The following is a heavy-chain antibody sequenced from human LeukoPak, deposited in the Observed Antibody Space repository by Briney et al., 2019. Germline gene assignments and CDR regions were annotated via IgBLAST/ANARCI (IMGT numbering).Heavy chain of an antibody. J-gene: IGHJ4*02. V-gene: IGHV1-69*13. CDR2: IIPIFGTA. D-gene: IGHD2-2*01. CDR3: AREYCSSTSCFNY. Sequence: ASVKVSCKASGGTFSSYAISWVRQAPGQGLEWMGGIIPIFGTANCAQKFQGRVTITADESTRTAYMELSSLRSEDTAVYYCAREYCSSTSCFNYWGQGTLVTVSS. CDR1: GGTFSSYA.